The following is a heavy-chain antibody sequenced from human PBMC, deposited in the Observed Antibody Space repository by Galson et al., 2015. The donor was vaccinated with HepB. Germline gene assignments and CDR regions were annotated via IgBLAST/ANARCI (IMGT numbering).Heavy chain of an antibody. D-gene: IGHD6-13*01. CDR3: VRSGDFSGYSSR. CDR2: IRSKATNYAA. CDR1: GFTFSGSA. V-gene: IGHV3-73*01. Sequence: SLRLSCAASGFTFSGSAIHWVRQASGRGPAWICHIRSKATNYAALYVPSLKGRFTISRDDSKNMAYMHMRSLKTDDTAVYYCVRSGDFSGYSSRWGPGTLVTVSS. J-gene: IGHJ4*02.